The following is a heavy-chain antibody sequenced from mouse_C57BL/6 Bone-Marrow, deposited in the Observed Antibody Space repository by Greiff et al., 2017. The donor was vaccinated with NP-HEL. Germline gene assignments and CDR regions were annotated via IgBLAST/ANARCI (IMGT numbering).Heavy chain of an antibody. V-gene: IGHV1-74*01. CDR3: ATFTTVVGYFDY. D-gene: IGHD1-1*01. CDR1: GYTFISYW. J-gene: IGHJ2*01. Sequence: QVQLQQPGAELVKPGASVKVSCKASGYTFISYWMHWVKQRPGQGLEWIGRIHPSDSDTNYNQKFKGKATLTVDKSSSTAYMQLSSLTSKDSAVYYCATFTTVVGYFDYWGQGTTLTVSS. CDR2: IHPSDSDT.